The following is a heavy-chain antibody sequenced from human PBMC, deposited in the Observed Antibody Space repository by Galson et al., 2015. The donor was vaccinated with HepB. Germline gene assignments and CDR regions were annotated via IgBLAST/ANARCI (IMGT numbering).Heavy chain of an antibody. J-gene: IGHJ4*02. Sequence: SVKVSCKASGYTFTSYDINWVRQATGQGLEWMGWMNPNSGNTGYAQKFQGRVTMTRNTSISTAYMGLSSLRSEDTAVYYCARGANNYYGSGSYHMDDYWGQGTLVTVSS. D-gene: IGHD3-10*01. CDR2: MNPNSGNT. CDR1: GYTFTSYD. CDR3: ARGANNYYGSGSYHMDDY. V-gene: IGHV1-8*01.